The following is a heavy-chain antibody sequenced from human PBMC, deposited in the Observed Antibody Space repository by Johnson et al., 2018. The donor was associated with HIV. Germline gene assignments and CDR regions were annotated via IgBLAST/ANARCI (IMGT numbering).Heavy chain of an antibody. Sequence: VQLVEFGGGVVQPGRSLRLSCAASGFTVSSNYMSWVRQAPGKGLEWVSVIYNDGSTYYADSVKGRFTISRDNSKNTLYLQMNSLRAEDTALYYCAKVKSWGLDAFDIWGQGTMVTVSS. CDR3: AKVKSWGLDAFDI. V-gene: IGHV3-53*04. CDR1: GFTVSSNY. D-gene: IGHD7-27*01. CDR2: IYNDGST. J-gene: IGHJ3*02.